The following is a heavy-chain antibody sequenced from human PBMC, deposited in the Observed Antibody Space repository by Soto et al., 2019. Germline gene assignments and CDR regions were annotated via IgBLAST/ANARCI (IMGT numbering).Heavy chain of an antibody. J-gene: IGHJ4*02. CDR1: GFTFSSYD. CDR3: ARGAYYYDSSGNFTFDY. Sequence: GGSLRLSCAASGFTFSSYDIHWVRQATGKGLEWVSAIGTAGDTYYPGSVKGRFTISRENAKNSLYLQMNSLRAGDTAVYYCARGAYYYDSSGNFTFDYWGQGTPVPVYS. CDR2: IGTAGDT. D-gene: IGHD3-22*01. V-gene: IGHV3-13*01.